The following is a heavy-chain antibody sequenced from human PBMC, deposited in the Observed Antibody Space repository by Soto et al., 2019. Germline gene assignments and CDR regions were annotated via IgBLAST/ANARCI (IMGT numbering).Heavy chain of an antibody. V-gene: IGHV3-33*01. CDR3: ARERQWLRFPDY. D-gene: IGHD6-19*01. CDR1: GFTFSSYG. CDR2: IWYDGSNK. J-gene: IGHJ4*02. Sequence: GGSLRLSCAASGFTFSSYGMHWVRQAPGKGLEWVAVIWYDGSNKYYADSVKGRFTISRDNSKNTLYLQMNSLRAEDTAVYYCARERQWLRFPDYRGTAPLVTVFS.